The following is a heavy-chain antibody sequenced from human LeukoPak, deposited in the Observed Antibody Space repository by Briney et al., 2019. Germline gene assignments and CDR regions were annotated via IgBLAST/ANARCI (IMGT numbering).Heavy chain of an antibody. CDR1: GYTFAGQY. J-gene: IGHJ4*02. V-gene: IGHV1-2*02. Sequence: ASVKVSGKASGYTFAGQYLHWVRQAPGQGLEWMGWINPNSGDTNYAQKFQGRVTMTRDTSISTAYMELSRLTSDDTAVYYCATGSGTYSPDYWGQGTLVTVSS. D-gene: IGHD3-10*01. CDR3: ATGSGTYSPDY. CDR2: INPNSGDT.